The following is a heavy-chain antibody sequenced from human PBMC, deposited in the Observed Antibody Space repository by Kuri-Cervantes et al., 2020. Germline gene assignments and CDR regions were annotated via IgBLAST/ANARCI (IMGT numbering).Heavy chain of an antibody. CDR2: IYHSGST. CDR1: GYSISSGYY. J-gene: IGHJ4*02. V-gene: IGHV4-38-2*01. D-gene: IGHD6-25*01. CDR3: ARVIEYSSGYDY. Sequence: SQTPSLTCAVSGYSISSGYYWGWIRQPPGKGLEWIGSIYHSGSTYYNPSLKSRVTISVDTSKNQFSLNLSSVTAADTAVYYCARVIEYSSGYDYWGQGTLVTVSS.